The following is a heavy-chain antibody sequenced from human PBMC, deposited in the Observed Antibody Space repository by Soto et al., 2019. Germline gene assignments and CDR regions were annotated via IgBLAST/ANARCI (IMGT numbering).Heavy chain of an antibody. D-gene: IGHD6-19*01. CDR1: GFAVSSKY. V-gene: IGHV3-66*03. J-gene: IGHJ4*02. CDR2: IYGGGTT. Sequence: EVQLVESGGGLIQPGGSLRLSCAASGFAVSSKYMTWVRQAPGKGLEWVSVIYGGGTTYYADSVKGRFTISRDTSKNTLYLLVNSLSTEDMAVHYCVLSTGWPGFDFWGQGTLVTVSS. CDR3: VLSTGWPGFDF.